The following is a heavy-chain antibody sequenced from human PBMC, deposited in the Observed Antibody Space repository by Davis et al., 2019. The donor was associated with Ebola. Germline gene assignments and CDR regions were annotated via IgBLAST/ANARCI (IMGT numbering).Heavy chain of an antibody. J-gene: IGHJ4*02. V-gene: IGHV5-51*06. Sequence: GRSLRLSCKTSGYIFTRYWIGWVRQMPGKGLEWMGIIFPSDSDTQYSPSFHGQILISADKSTNTAYLPWASLETSDSAFYYCARGTLPGIASSGFDFWGQGTLVTVSS. CDR2: IFPSDSDT. CDR3: ARGTLPGIASSGFDF. D-gene: IGHD2-21*01. CDR1: GYIFTRYW.